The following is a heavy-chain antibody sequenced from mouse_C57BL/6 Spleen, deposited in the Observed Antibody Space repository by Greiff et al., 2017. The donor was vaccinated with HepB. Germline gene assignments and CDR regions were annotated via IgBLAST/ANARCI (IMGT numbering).Heavy chain of an antibody. CDR2: IRNKANGYTT. J-gene: IGHJ2*01. D-gene: IGHD1-1*01. V-gene: IGHV7-3*01. CDR3: ARSSSYYYGSSPYFDY. CDR1: GFTFTDYY. Sequence: VQLVESGGGLVQPGGSLSLSCAASGFTFTDYYMSWVRQPPGKALEWLGFIRNKANGYTTEYSASVKGRFTISRDNSQSILYLQMNALRAEDSATYYCARSSSYYYGSSPYFDYWGQGTTLTVSS.